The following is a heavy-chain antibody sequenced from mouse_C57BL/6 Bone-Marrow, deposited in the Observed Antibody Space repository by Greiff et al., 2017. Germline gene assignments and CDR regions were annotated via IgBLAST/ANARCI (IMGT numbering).Heavy chain of an antibody. J-gene: IGHJ3*01. Sequence: EVQLQQSGAELVRPGASVKLSCTASGFNIKDDYMHWVKQRPEQGLEWIGWIDPENGDTKYATKFQGKATLTADTSSNTAYLQLSSLTSEDTAVYYCTADYGSSYPALVAYWGQGTLVTVSA. CDR1: GFNIKDDY. CDR3: TADYGSSYPALVAY. D-gene: IGHD1-1*01. CDR2: IDPENGDT. V-gene: IGHV14-4*01.